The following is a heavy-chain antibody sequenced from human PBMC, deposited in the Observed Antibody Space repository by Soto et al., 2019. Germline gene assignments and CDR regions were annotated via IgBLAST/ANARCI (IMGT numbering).Heavy chain of an antibody. D-gene: IGHD5-12*01. V-gene: IGHV4-30-4*01. Sequence: SETLSLTCTVSGASISSGDYFWSWIRQSPGKGLEWIGYIYDSGSSYYNPSLQSRVTMSVDTSKNQFSLKLSSVTAADTAVYYCDREKGYLSGPKNFDYWGQGTLVTVSS. CDR3: DREKGYLSGPKNFDY. J-gene: IGHJ4*02. CDR1: GASISSGDYF. CDR2: IYDSGSS.